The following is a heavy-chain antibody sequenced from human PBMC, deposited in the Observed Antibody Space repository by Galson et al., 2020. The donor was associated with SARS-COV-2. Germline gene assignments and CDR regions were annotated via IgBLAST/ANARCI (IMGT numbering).Heavy chain of an antibody. CDR3: ARDDWDYNYYYGMDV. CDR1: GYTFNSYG. V-gene: IGHV1-18*01. D-gene: IGHD3-9*01. Sequence: ASVKVSCKASGYTFNSYGISWVRQAPGQGLEWMGWISAYNGNTNYAQKLQGRVTMTTDTSTSTAYMELRSLRSDDTAVYYCARDDWDYNYYYGMDVWGQGTTVTVSS. J-gene: IGHJ6*02. CDR2: ISAYNGNT.